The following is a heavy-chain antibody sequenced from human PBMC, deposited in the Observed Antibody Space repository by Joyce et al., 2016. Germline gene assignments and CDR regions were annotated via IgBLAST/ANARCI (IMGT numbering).Heavy chain of an antibody. D-gene: IGHD3-3*01. V-gene: IGHV4-31*03. J-gene: IGHJ4*02. CDR3: ARVITIVGVITQGYFDY. CDR2: MYYSGSA. Sequence: QVQLQESGPGLVKPSQTLSLTCTVSGGSINRGAYYWSWIRQLPGKGLEWVGCMYYSGSADYNPSLKSRVTISLDTSKSQFSLKLSSVTAADTAVYYCARVITIVGVITQGYFDYWGQGTLVAVSS. CDR1: GGSINRGAYY.